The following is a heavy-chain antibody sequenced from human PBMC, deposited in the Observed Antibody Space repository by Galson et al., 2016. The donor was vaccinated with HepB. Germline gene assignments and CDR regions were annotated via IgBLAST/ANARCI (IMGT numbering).Heavy chain of an antibody. CDR2: ITGNGGTT. CDR3: AKRDYSDSDGYLPLFDR. Sequence: SLRLSCAASGSTFNTYAMSWVRQAPGKGPEWVSAITGNGGTTYYTDSVKGRFTISRDNSKNTLYLQMNSLRVDDTAVYYCAKRDYSDSDGYLPLFDRWGQGTLVTVSS. V-gene: IGHV3-23*01. J-gene: IGHJ4*02. D-gene: IGHD3-22*01. CDR1: GSTFNTYA.